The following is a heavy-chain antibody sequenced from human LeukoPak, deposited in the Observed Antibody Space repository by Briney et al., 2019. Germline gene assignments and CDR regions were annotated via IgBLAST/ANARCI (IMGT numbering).Heavy chain of an antibody. CDR2: IPYDGRNK. V-gene: IGHV3-30*18. Sequence: GSLRLSCAASGFTFSSSGMHWVRQAPGKGLEWVAVIPYDGRNKYYADSVKGRFTISRDNSKNTLYLEMNSLRAEDTAVYYCAKDLGYYSSYYYGMDVWGQGTTVTVSS. CDR1: GFTFSSSG. D-gene: IGHD4-11*01. CDR3: AKDLGYYSSYYYGMDV. J-gene: IGHJ6*02.